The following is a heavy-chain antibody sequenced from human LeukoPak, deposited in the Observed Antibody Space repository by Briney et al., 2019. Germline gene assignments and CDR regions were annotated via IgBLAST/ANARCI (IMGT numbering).Heavy chain of an antibody. CDR3: ASPTQSRFDYYDSSGYYYGAFDI. CDR2: INPSGGST. J-gene: IGHJ3*02. D-gene: IGHD3-22*01. CDR1: GYTFTSYY. Sequence: ASVKVSCKASGYTFTSYYMHWVRQAPGQGLEWMGIINPSGGSTSYAQKFQGRVTMTRDTSTSTVYMELSSLRSEDTAVYYCASPTQSRFDYYDSSGYYYGAFDIWGQGTMVTVSS. V-gene: IGHV1-46*01.